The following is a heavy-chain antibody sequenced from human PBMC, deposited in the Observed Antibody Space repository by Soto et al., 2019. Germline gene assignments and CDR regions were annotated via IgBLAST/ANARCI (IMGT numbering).Heavy chain of an antibody. CDR1: GFTFSSSA. J-gene: IGHJ4*02. Sequence: GGSLRLSCAASGFTFSSSAMHWVRQAPGKGLEWVAVISYDGSNKYYADSVKGRFTISRDNSKNTLYLQMNSLRAEDTAMYYCARDKRRGLAVAANVIDYCGQGPLVTVYS. V-gene: IGHV3-30-3*01. CDR2: ISYDGSNK. CDR3: ARDKRRGLAVAANVIDY. D-gene: IGHD6-19*01.